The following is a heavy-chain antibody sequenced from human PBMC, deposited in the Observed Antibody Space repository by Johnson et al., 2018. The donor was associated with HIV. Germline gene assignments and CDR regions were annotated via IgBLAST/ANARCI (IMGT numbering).Heavy chain of an antibody. J-gene: IGHJ3*02. CDR2: IGTTGDT. CDR3: ARKIAILSGLDWGWYAFDI. CDR1: GFTFSDYD. Sequence: VQLVESGGGLVQAGGSLRLSCIASGFTFSDYDMHWVRQTTEKRLEWVSAIGTTGDTYYPDSVKGRFTISRENANNSLYLQMNSLRAEDTAVYYCARKIAILSGLDWGWYAFDIWGQGTMVTVSS. D-gene: IGHD3/OR15-3a*01. V-gene: IGHV3-13*01.